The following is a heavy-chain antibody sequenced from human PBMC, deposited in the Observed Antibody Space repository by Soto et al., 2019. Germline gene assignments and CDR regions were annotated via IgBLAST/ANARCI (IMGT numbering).Heavy chain of an antibody. J-gene: IGHJ4*02. CDR1: GYAFGIFG. CDR3: ARGRASGSYYLLDY. D-gene: IGHD3-10*01. V-gene: IGHV1-18*01. CDR2: VSAYNGNT. Sequence: GASVKVSCKTSGYAFGIFGINWVRQAPGQGPEWMGWVSAYNGNTKYAQKFQGRVTMTRDTAIRTAYMEVSSLRSDDTAVYYCARGRASGSYYLLDYWGQGTLVTVSS.